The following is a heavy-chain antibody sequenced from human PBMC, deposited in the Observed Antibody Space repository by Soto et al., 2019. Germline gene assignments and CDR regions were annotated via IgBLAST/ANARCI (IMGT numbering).Heavy chain of an antibody. V-gene: IGHV4-61*01. J-gene: IGHJ6*02. CDR1: GVSVRSGNHF. D-gene: IGHD3-10*01. CDR2: MYYTGVT. CDR3: ARGGEPLGHYGLDV. Sequence: ETLSLTCAVSGVSVRSGNHFWNWIRQPPGRGLEWLGYMYYTGVTNYNPSLKSRVSMSVDTSKDQFSLNLTSLTAADTDVYYCARGGEPLGHYGLDVWGQGTTVTVYS.